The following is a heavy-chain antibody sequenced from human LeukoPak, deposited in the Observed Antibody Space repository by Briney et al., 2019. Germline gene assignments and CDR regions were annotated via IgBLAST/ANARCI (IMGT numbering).Heavy chain of an antibody. CDR1: RFTFSSYA. CDR3: ARDSKPLITYYATGYFDY. J-gene: IGHJ4*02. CDR2: ISYDGSNK. V-gene: IGHV3-30*04. D-gene: IGHD2/OR15-2a*01. Sequence: AGGSLSLSCAASRFTFSSYAMLWLPQAPGKGLVGLIVISYDGSNKYYADSVKGRFTISRDNTKDTLYLQMNSLRAEDTAVYYCARDSKPLITYYATGYFDYWGQGTLVTVSS.